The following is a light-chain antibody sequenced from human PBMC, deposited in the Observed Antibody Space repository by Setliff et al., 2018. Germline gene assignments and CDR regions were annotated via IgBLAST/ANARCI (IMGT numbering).Light chain of an antibody. Sequence: QSALTQPPSVSGAPGQRVTISCTGSSPNIGAGYDVHWYQQLPGTAPKLLIYGNSNRPSGVPDRFSGSKSGTSASLAITGLQAEDGADYYCCSYAGSYTSFYVFGTGTKV. CDR2: GNS. V-gene: IGLV1-40*01. J-gene: IGLJ1*01. CDR1: SPNIGAGYD. CDR3: CSYAGSYTSFYV.